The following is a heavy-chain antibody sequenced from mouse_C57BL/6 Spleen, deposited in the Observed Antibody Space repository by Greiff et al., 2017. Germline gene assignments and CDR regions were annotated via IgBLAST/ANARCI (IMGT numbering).Heavy chain of an antibody. CDR3: ARGGYGSSYDAMDY. CDR2: IHPNSGST. CDR1: GYTFTSYW. Sequence: QVQLQQPGAELVKPGASVKLSCKASGYTFTSYWMHWVKQRPGQGLEWIGMIHPNSGSTNYNEKFKSKATLTVDTSSSTAYMQLSSLTSEDSAVYYCARGGYGSSYDAMDYWGQGTSVTVSS. J-gene: IGHJ4*01. V-gene: IGHV1-64*01. D-gene: IGHD1-1*01.